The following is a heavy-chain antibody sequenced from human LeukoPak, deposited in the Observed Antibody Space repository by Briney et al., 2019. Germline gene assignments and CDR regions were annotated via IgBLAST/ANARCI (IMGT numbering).Heavy chain of an antibody. CDR1: GFTFSSYA. CDR3: AKQDTSMDYFDY. CDR2: ISYDGSIN. J-gene: IGHJ4*02. D-gene: IGHD5-18*01. V-gene: IGHV3-30*04. Sequence: GGSLRLSCAASGFTFSSYAMHWVRQAPGKGLEWVALISYDGSINDYADSVKGRFTISRDNSKNTLYLQMNSLRAEDTAIYYCAKQDTSMDYFDYWGRGTLVSVSS.